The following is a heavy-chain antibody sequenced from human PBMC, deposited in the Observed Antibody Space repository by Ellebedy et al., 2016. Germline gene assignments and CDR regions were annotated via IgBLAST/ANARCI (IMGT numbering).Heavy chain of an antibody. J-gene: IGHJ4*02. CDR3: ARANTAAAGRDWIAHFDY. CDR1: GLTVTSAY. Sequence: GGSLRLSCAASGLTVTSAYISWFRQPPGRGPEWVSMTSPGGETHYADSVRGRFTMSRDNSKNTLYLQMNSLRAEDTAVYYCARANTAAAGRDWIAHFDYWGQGTLVTVSS. CDR2: TSPGGET. V-gene: IGHV3-66*02. D-gene: IGHD6-13*01.